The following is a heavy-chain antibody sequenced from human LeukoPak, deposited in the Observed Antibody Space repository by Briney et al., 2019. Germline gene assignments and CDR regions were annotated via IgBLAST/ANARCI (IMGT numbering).Heavy chain of an antibody. V-gene: IGHV4-61*08. CDR3: ARERGSGYYGSGSYFTYYYYGMDV. J-gene: IGHJ6*02. D-gene: IGHD3-10*01. CDR1: GGSISSGGYY. CDR2: IYYSGST. Sequence: SETLSLTCTVSGGSISSGGYYWSWIRQHPGKGLEWIGYIYYSGSTNYNPSLKSRVTISVDTSKNQFSLKLSSVTAADTAVYYCARERGSGYYGSGSYFTYYYYGMDVWGQGTTVTVSS.